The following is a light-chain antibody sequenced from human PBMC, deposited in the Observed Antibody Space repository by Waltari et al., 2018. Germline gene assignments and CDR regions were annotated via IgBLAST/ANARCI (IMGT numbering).Light chain of an antibody. Sequence: DIQMTQSPSTLSASVGDRVTITCRASQSISSWLAWYQQKPGKAPKLLIYKASSLESGVPSRFSGSGSWTEFTLTISSLQPDDFATYYCQQYNSYGMYTFGQGTKLEIK. V-gene: IGKV1-5*03. J-gene: IGKJ2*01. CDR3: QQYNSYGMYT. CDR2: KAS. CDR1: QSISSW.